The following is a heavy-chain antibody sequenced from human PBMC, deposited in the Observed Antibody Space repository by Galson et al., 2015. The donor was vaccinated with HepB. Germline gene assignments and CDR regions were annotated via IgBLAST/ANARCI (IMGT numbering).Heavy chain of an antibody. J-gene: IGHJ4*02. CDR2: ISSSGNNI. D-gene: IGHD1-1*01. CDR1: GFTFSSHS. CDR3: ARDASPTTDAWYYFDY. V-gene: IGHV3-48*02. Sequence: SLRLSCAASGFTFSSHSMNWVRQAPGKGLEWIAYISSSGNNIYYADSVKGRFSISRDNANNALYLQIDSLGDDDTAVYYCARDASPTTDAWYYFDYWGQGTLVTVSS.